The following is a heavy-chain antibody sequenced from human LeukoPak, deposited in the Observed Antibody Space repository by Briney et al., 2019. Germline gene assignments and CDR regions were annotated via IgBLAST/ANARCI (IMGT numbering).Heavy chain of an antibody. CDR2: IIPIFGTA. CDR3: ARGNPHDAFDI. CDR1: GGTFSSYA. D-gene: IGHD1-14*01. J-gene: IGHJ3*02. Sequence: ASVKVSCKASGGTFSSYAISWVRQAPGQGLEWMGGIIPIFGTANYAQKFQGRVTIATDESTSTAYMELSSLRSEDTAVYYSARGNPHDAFDIWGQGTMVTVSS. V-gene: IGHV1-69*05.